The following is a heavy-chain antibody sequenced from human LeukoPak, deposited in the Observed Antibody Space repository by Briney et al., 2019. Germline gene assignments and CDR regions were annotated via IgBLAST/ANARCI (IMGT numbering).Heavy chain of an antibody. CDR3: ATDYYYDSSGSYYTVDY. Sequence: ASVKVSCKASGGTFSTSAISWVRQAPGQGLEWMGGIIPIFGTANYAQKFQGRVTITADKSTSTAYMELSSLRSEDTAVYYCATDYYYDSSGSYYTVDYWGQGTLVTVSS. CDR2: IIPIFGTA. CDR1: GGTFSTSA. D-gene: IGHD3-22*01. J-gene: IGHJ4*02. V-gene: IGHV1-69*06.